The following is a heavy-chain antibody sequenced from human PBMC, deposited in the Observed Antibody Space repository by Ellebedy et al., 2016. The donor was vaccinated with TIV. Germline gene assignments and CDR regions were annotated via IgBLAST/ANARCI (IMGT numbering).Heavy chain of an antibody. CDR3: ARHSSWYEYYYYGMDV. CDR2: ISSRSSTI. J-gene: IGHJ6*02. Sequence: GESLKISCAASGFSVNSYSMNWVRQAPGKGLEWVSYISSRSSTIYYADSVKGRFTISRDNSKNTLYLQMNSLRAEDTAVYYCARHSSWYEYYYYGMDVWGQGTTVTVSS. V-gene: IGHV3-48*01. CDR1: GFSVNSYS. D-gene: IGHD6-13*01.